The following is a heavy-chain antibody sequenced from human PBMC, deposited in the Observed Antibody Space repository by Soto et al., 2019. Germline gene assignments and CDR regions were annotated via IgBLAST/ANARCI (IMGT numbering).Heavy chain of an antibody. D-gene: IGHD1-26*01. Sequence: QVQLVQSGAEVKKPGASVKVSCKASGYTFTSYDINWARLAAGQGLEWMGWMNPNSGNTVYAQKFQGRVTMTRNTSISTAYMELSSLRSEHTAVYYCARAVGATRFDYWGQGTLVTVSS. CDR1: GYTFTSYD. V-gene: IGHV1-8*01. J-gene: IGHJ4*02. CDR2: MNPNSGNT. CDR3: ARAVGATRFDY.